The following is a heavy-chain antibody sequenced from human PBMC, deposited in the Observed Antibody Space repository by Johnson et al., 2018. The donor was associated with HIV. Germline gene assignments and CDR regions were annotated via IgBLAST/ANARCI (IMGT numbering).Heavy chain of an antibody. CDR3: AKDRGLSAFDI. D-gene: IGHD3-10*01. Sequence: VQLVESGGGLVQPGGSLRLSCAASGFTFSSYDMHWVRQATGKGLEWVSAIGTAGDTYYPGSVKGRFTISRENAKNSLYLQMNSLRAEDTAVYYCAKDRGLSAFDIWGQGTMVTVSS. J-gene: IGHJ3*02. CDR2: IGTAGDT. CDR1: GFTFSSYD. V-gene: IGHV3-13*01.